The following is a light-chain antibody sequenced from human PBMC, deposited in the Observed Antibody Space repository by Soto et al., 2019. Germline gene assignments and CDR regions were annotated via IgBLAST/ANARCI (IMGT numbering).Light chain of an antibody. J-gene: IGKJ5*01. CDR2: GAS. V-gene: IGKV3-20*01. Sequence: EIVLTQSPGTLALSPGERATLSCRASQSVNSRLAWYQHKPGQAPRLLISGASNRASGIPARFSAWGSGTDFTLTISRVDPADFAVYYCQQYGSSPITFGQGTRLEI. CDR3: QQYGSSPIT. CDR1: QSVNSR.